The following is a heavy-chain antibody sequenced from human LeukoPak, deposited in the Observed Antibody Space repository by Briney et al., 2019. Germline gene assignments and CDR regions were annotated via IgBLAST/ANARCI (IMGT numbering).Heavy chain of an antibody. V-gene: IGHV1-46*01. CDR3: ARDYHGSGSLTTFDY. Sequence: ASVKVSCKASGYTFTSFYMHWVRQAPGQGLEWMGIINPRGGSVSSAQNFQDRITLTRDTSTSTVYMELSSLRSDGTAVYYCARDYHGSGSLTTFDYWGQGTLVTVSS. CDR2: INPRGGSV. J-gene: IGHJ4*02. D-gene: IGHD3-10*01. CDR1: GYTFTSFY.